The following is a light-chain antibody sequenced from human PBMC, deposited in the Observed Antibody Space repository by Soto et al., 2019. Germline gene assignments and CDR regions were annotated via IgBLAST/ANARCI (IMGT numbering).Light chain of an antibody. V-gene: IGKV3-20*01. CDR2: GAS. CDR3: QQYGSSPSMYT. J-gene: IGKJ2*01. CDR1: QSVSSSD. Sequence: EIVLTQSPGTLSLSPGERATLSCRASQSVSSSDLAWYQQKPGQAPRLLIYGASSRATGIPDRFSGSGSGTDFTLTISSLEPEDFAVYYCQQYGSSPSMYTFGQGTKLEIK.